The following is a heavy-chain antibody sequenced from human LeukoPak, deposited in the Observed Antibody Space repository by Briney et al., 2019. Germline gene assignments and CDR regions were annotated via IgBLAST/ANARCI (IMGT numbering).Heavy chain of an antibody. CDR2: INPNSGGT. CDR1: GYTFTGYY. D-gene: IGHD2-15*01. CDR3: ARDCGVAQTLGYCSENFDY. V-gene: IGHV1-2*02. J-gene: IGHJ4*02. Sequence: GASVKVSCKASGYTFTGYYMHWVRQAPGQGLEWMGWINPNSGGTNYAQKFQGRVTMTRDTSISTAYMELSGLRSDDTAVYYCARDCGVAQTLGYCSENFDYWGQGTLVTVSS.